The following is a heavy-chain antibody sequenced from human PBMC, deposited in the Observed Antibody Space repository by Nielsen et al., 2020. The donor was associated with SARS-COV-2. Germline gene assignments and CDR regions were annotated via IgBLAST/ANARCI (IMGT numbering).Heavy chain of an antibody. Sequence: GESLKISCKGSGYSFTSYWISWVRQMPGKGLEWMGRIDPSDSYANYSPSFQGHVTISGDKSISTVYLQWGSLKASDTAMYYCVRLKDGSGLDPFDIWGQGTMVTVSS. V-gene: IGHV5-10-1*01. CDR3: VRLKDGSGLDPFDI. CDR1: GYSFTSYW. CDR2: IDPSDSYA. D-gene: IGHD6-19*01. J-gene: IGHJ3*02.